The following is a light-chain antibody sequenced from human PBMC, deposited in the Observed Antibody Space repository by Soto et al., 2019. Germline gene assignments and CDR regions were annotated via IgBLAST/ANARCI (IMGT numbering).Light chain of an antibody. CDR2: HTS. CDR3: LLFYSGPGV. CDR1: TGAVTSGHY. V-gene: IGLV7-46*01. J-gene: IGLJ2*01. Sequence: QAVVTQEPSLTVSPGETVTLTCGSSTGAVTSGHYSYWFQQKPGQAPRTLIYHTSNKNSWTPARFSGSLFGGKAALTLSGAQPEDEAEYYCLLFYSGPGVFGGGTKVTVL.